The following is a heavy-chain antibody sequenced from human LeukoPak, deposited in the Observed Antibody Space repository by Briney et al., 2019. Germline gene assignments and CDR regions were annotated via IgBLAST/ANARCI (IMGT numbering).Heavy chain of an antibody. CDR3: ARQSCSGGSCYQPNADY. J-gene: IGHJ4*02. V-gene: IGHV5-51*01. CDR1: GYSFTTYW. Sequence: GESLKISCKGSGYSFTTYWIDWVRQMPGKGLEWMGIIYPGDSDTRYSPSFQGQVSISADKSISTAYLQWSSLKASDTAMYYCARQSCSGGSCYQPNADYWGQGTLVTVSS. D-gene: IGHD2-15*01. CDR2: IYPGDSDT.